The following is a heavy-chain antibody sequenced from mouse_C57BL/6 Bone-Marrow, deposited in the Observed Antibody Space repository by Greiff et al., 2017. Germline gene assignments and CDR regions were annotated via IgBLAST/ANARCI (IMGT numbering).Heavy chain of an antibody. J-gene: IGHJ1*03. CDR1: GYTFTSYW. D-gene: IGHD3-1*01. V-gene: IGHV1-59*01. CDR2: IDPSDSST. CDR3: ARSGV. Sequence: QVQLQQPGAELVRPGTSVKLSCKASGYTFTSYWMHWVKQRPGQGLEWIGVIDPSDSSTNYNQKFKGKATLTVDTSSSTAYMQLSSLTSEDSAVYYCARSGVWGTGTTVTVSS.